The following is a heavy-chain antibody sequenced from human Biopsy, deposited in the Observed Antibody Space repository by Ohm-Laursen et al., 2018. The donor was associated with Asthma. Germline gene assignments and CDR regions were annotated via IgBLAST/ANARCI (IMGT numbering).Heavy chain of an antibody. J-gene: IGHJ4*02. Sequence: SLRLSCAAAGTHFGSYNMHWARQAPGKGLEWVAVITFDGSTQHYGDSVKGRFTISRDNSKNMLFLQMNSLRAEDTAVYYCLRDTLGYYFDIWGQGTQVTVSS. CDR2: ITFDGSTQ. V-gene: IGHV3-30-3*01. CDR3: LRDTLGYYFDI. CDR1: GTHFGSYN. D-gene: IGHD6-13*01.